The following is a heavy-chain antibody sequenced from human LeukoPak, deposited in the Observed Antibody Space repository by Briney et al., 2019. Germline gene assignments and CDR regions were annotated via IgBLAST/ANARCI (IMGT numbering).Heavy chain of an antibody. J-gene: IGHJ4*02. CDR3: AKDVTIFGVVSLDY. D-gene: IGHD3-3*01. CDR2: ISGSGGST. Sequence: AGSLRLSCAASGFTFSSYAMSWVRQAPGKGLEWVSAISGSGGSTYYADSVKGRFTISRDNSKNTLYLQMNSLRAEDTAVYYCAKDVTIFGVVSLDYWGQGTLVTVSS. CDR1: GFTFSSYA. V-gene: IGHV3-23*01.